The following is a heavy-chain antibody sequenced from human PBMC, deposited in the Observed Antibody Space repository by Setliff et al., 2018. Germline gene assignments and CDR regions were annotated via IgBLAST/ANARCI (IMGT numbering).Heavy chain of an antibody. CDR1: GGYISSSSYY. J-gene: IGHJ4*02. D-gene: IGHD2-2*01. Sequence: ETLSLTCTVSGGYISSSSYYWGWIRQPPGKGLEWIGSIYYSGSTYYNPSLKSRVTISVDTSKNQFSLKLSSVTAADTTVYYCARAKGYCSSTSCRIYYFDYWGQGTLVTVSS. CDR3: ARAKGYCSSTSCRIYYFDY. V-gene: IGHV4-39*07. CDR2: IYYSGST.